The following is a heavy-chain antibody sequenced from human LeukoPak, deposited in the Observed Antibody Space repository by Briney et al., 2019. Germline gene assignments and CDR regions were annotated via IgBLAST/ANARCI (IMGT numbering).Heavy chain of an antibody. D-gene: IGHD3-22*01. V-gene: IGHV4-39*01. Sequence: SETLSLTCTVSGGSISSSSYYWGWIRQPPGKGLGWIGSIYYSGSTYYSPSLKSRVTISVDTSKNQFSLKLSSVTAADTAVYYCARPPYYYDSSGYYHWGQGTLVTVSS. CDR2: IYYSGST. CDR3: ARPPYYYDSSGYYH. J-gene: IGHJ5*02. CDR1: GGSISSSSYY.